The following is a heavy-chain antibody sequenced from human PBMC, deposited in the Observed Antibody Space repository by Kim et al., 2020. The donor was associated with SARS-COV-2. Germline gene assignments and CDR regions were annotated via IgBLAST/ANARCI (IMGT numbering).Heavy chain of an antibody. CDR2: IYYTGGT. J-gene: IGHJ4*02. CDR1: GDSISKSRYY. V-gene: IGHV4-39*01. Sequence: SETLSLTCSVSGDSISKSRYYWVWIRQSPGKGLEWIGSIYYTGGTYSNPSLKSRITISVDRTRNQFSLKLTSVTAADTAVYYCARQGGYVPRANFDFWGQGSLLAVSS. CDR3: ARQGGYVPRANFDF. D-gene: IGHD5-12*01.